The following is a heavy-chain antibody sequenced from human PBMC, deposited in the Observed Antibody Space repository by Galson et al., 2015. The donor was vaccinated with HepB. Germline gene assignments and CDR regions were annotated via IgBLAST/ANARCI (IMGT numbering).Heavy chain of an antibody. CDR2: ISWDGGST. D-gene: IGHD2-15*01. J-gene: IGHJ4*02. V-gene: IGHV3-43D*03. CDR1: GFTFDDYA. Sequence: SLRLSCAASGFTFDDYAMHWVRQAPGKGLEWVSLISWDGGSTYYADSVKGRFTISRDNSKNSLYLQMNSLRAEDTALYYCAKALAADCSGGSCYSFDYWGQGTLVTVSS. CDR3: AKALAADCSGGSCYSFDY.